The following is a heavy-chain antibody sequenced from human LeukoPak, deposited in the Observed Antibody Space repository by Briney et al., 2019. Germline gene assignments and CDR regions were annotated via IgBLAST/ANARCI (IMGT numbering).Heavy chain of an antibody. CDR1: GGSISSYY. V-gene: IGHV4-59*01. Sequence: PAETPTLTCTVSGGSISSYYWSWIRQPPGKGLEWIGYIYYSGSTNYNPSLKSRVTISVDTSKNQFSLKLSSVTAADTAVYYCARVLRSCWTILVSGYYMDVWGKGTTVTVSS. CDR2: IYYSGST. D-gene: IGHD3-10*01. J-gene: IGHJ6*03. CDR3: ARVLRSCWTILVSGYYMDV.